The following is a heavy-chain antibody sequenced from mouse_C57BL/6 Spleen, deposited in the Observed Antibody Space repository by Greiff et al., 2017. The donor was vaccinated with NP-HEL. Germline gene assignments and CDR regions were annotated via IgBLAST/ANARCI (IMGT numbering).Heavy chain of an antibody. CDR1: GYAFSSSW. J-gene: IGHJ2*01. Sequence: QVQLQQSGPELVKPGASVKISCKASGYAFSSSWMNWVKQRPGQGLEWIGRIYPGDGDTNYNGKFKGKATLTAYKSSSTAYMQLSSLTSEDSAVYFCARSGYDGDYWGQGTTLTVSS. V-gene: IGHV1-82*01. CDR3: ARSGYDGDY. CDR2: IYPGDGDT. D-gene: IGHD2-2*01.